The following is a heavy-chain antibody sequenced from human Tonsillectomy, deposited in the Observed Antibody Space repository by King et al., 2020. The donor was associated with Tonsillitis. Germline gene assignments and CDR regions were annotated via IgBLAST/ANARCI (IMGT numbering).Heavy chain of an antibody. Sequence: QLVQSGGGVVQPGRSLRLSCAASGFMFSSYAMHWVRQAPGKGLEWVTVISYDGSNKYYADSVKGRFTSSRDNSKNTLYLQMNRLRAEDTGVYYCASSGGAAATYYYYGMDVWGQGTTVTVSS. V-gene: IGHV3-30*04. J-gene: IGHJ6*02. CDR3: ASSGGAAATYYYYGMDV. D-gene: IGHD3-10*01. CDR1: GFMFSSYA. CDR2: ISYDGSNK.